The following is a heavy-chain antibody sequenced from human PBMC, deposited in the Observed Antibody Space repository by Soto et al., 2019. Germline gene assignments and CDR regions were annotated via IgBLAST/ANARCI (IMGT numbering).Heavy chain of an antibody. CDR2: IRSKANSYAT. V-gene: IGHV3-73*02. D-gene: IGHD1-1*01. CDR3: IGSFRWKLDY. Sequence: EVQLVESGGGLVQLGGSLKLSCAASGFTFSGSAMHWVRQASGKGLEWVGRIRSKANSYATAYAASVKGRFTISRDDSKNTAYLQMNSLKTEDTAVYYCIGSFRWKLDYWGQGTLVTVSS. J-gene: IGHJ4*02. CDR1: GFTFSGSA.